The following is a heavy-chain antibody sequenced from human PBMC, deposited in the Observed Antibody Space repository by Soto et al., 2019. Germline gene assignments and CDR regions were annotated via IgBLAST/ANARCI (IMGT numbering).Heavy chain of an antibody. D-gene: IGHD5-12*01. CDR3: TAAGGGGSGYDYDAFDI. J-gene: IGHJ3*02. Sequence: GGSLRLSCAASGFTFSNAWMSWVRQAPGMGLEWVGRIKSKTDGGTTDYAAPVKGRFTISRDDSKNTLYLQMNSLKTEDTAVYYCTAAGGGGSGYDYDAFDIWGQGTMVTVSS. CDR2: IKSKTDGGTT. V-gene: IGHV3-15*01. CDR1: GFTFSNAW.